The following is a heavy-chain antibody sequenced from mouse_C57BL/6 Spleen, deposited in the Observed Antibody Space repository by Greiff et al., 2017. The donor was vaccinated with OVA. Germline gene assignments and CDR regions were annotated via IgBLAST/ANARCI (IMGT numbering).Heavy chain of an antibody. CDR3: ARGRLTWTFAY. V-gene: IGHV5-17*01. CDR1: GFTFSDYG. D-gene: IGHD3-2*02. Sequence: EVKLMESGGGLVKPGGSLKLSCAASGFTFSDYGMHWVRQAPEKGLEWVAYISSGSSTIYYADTVKGRFTISRDNAKNTLFLQMTSLRSEDTAMYYCARGRLTWTFAYWGQGTLVTVSA. CDR2: ISSGSSTI. J-gene: IGHJ3*01.